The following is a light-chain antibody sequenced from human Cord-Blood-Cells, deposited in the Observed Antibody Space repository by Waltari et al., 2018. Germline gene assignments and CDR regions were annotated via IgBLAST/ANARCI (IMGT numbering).Light chain of an antibody. J-gene: IGKJ2*01. Sequence: DIVTTQSPRYLPVTPGEPASISCRSSQSLLHSNGYNYLDWYLQKPGQSPQLLIYLGSNRASGVPDRFSGSGSGTDFTLKISRVEAEDVGVYYCMQALQTPYTFGHGTKLEIK. CDR2: LGS. CDR3: MQALQTPYT. V-gene: IGKV2-28*01. CDR1: QSLLHSNGYNY.